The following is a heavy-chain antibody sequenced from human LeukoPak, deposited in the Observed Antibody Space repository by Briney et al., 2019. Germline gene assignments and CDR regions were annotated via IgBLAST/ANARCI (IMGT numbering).Heavy chain of an antibody. CDR1: GFTFSSYW. J-gene: IGHJ4*02. D-gene: IGHD1-26*01. CDR2: INSDGSST. CDR3: ARDSGSYYATSFDY. Sequence: PSGGSLRLSCAASGFTFSSYWMHWVRQAPGKGLVWVSRINSDGSSTSYADSVKGRFTISRDDAKNTLYLRMNSLRAEDTAVYYCARDSGSYYATSFDYWGQGTLVTVSS. V-gene: IGHV3-74*01.